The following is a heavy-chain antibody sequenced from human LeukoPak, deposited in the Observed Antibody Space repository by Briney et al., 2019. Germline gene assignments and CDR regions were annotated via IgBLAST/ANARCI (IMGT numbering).Heavy chain of an antibody. V-gene: IGHV3-9*01. D-gene: IGHD5-24*01. CDR2: ISWNSGSI. Sequence: GGSLRLSCAASGFTFDDYAMHWVRQAPGKGLEWVSGISWNSGSIGYADSVKGRFTISRDNAKNSLHLQMNYLRAEDTAVYYCARMQMDTGYRPFDIWGQGTMVAVSS. J-gene: IGHJ3*02. CDR3: ARMQMDTGYRPFDI. CDR1: GFTFDDYA.